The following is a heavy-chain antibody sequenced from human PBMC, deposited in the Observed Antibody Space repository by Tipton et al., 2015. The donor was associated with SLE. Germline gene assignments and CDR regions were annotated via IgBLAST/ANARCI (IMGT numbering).Heavy chain of an antibody. CDR3: ARGTYSGNYPPND. CDR1: GFTLGDYI. J-gene: IGHJ4*02. V-gene: IGHV3-23*03. CDR2: IYAGGSNS. Sequence: SLRLSCEASGFTLGDYIMSWVRQAPGKGLEWVSLIYAGGSNSYYADSVKGRFIISRDNAKNTLYLQMNSLRAEDTAVYYCARGTYSGNYPPNDWGQGTLVTVSS. D-gene: IGHD1-26*01.